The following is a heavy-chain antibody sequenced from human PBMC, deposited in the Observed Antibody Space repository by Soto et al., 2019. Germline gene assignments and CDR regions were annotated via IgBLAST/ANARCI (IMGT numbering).Heavy chain of an antibody. CDR1: GFTFSDFG. CDR2: ISKDGLDR. CDR3: ASPREGQWLVFDH. V-gene: IGHV3-30*19. Sequence: GGSLRLSCVVSGFTFSDFGMHWVRQSPGEGLAWVASISKDGLDRYYSESVKGRFTISRDDSKNTVFLQMNSLKVEDTAAYFCASPREGQWLVFDHWGQRTLVTSPQ. J-gene: IGHJ4*02. D-gene: IGHD6-19*01.